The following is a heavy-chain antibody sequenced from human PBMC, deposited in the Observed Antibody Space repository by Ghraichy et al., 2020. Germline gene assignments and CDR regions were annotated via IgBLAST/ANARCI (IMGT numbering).Heavy chain of an antibody. CDR2: IYHTGPI. Sequence: SETLSLTCAVYGGSFSGYYWTWIRQPPGKGLEWIGHIYHTGPIRYNAALKDRVRISVDVSKNQFSLDLSPVNVADTGLYYCARRPWSTHNDCFDVWGEGTTVSVS. CDR3: ARRPWSTHNDCFDV. V-gene: IGHV4-34*01. CDR1: GGSFSGYY. D-gene: IGHD2-21*02. J-gene: IGHJ6*02.